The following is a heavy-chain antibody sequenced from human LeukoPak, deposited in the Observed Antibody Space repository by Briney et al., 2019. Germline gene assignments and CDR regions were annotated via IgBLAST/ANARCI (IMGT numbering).Heavy chain of an antibody. J-gene: IGHJ6*03. CDR3: ARSESGVQYFQHYFYIDA. D-gene: IGHD2-2*01. CDR2: IYYRGST. CDR1: NGDINNYY. V-gene: IGHV4-59*01. Sequence: SETLSLTCTVSNGDINNYYWSWVRQPPGKGLEWIGYIYYRGSTKYNPSLKSRVTISIDTSNDQVSLRLNSLTAADTAVYYCARSESGVQYFQHYFYIDAWGKGTAVTVSS.